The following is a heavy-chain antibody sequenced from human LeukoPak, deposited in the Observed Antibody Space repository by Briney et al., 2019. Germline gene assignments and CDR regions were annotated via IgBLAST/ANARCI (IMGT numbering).Heavy chain of an antibody. J-gene: IGHJ4*02. Sequence: PGGSLRLSCAASGVSFSSYWMSWVRQAPGKGLEWVANIKQDGSEKYYVDSVKGRFTISRDNAKNSLYLQMNSLRAEDTAVYYCASGGQIWIYWGQGTLATVSS. V-gene: IGHV3-7*01. CDR2: IKQDGSEK. CDR1: GVSFSSYW. CDR3: ASGGQIWIY. D-gene: IGHD5-18*01.